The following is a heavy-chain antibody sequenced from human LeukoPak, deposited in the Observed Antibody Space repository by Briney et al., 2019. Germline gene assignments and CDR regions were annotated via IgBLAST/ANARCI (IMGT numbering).Heavy chain of an antibody. D-gene: IGHD3-3*01. CDR3: ATQVDFWSGYYTVDDAFDI. Sequence: GGSLRLPCAASGFTFSSYAMSWVRQAPGKGLEWVSAISGSGGSTYYADSVKGRFTISRDNSKNTLYLQMNSLRAEDTAVYYCATQVDFWSGYYTVDDAFDIWGQGTMVTVSS. CDR1: GFTFSSYA. V-gene: IGHV3-23*01. J-gene: IGHJ3*02. CDR2: ISGSGGST.